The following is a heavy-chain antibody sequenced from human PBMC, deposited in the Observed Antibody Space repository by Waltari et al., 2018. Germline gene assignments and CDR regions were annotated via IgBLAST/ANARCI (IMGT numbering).Heavy chain of an antibody. Sequence: QVQLVQSGAEVKKPGSSVKVSCKASGGTFSSYAISWVRQAPGQGLEWMGRISPILGKANAAQKFQGRVTITADESTGTAYMELSSLRSEDTAVYYCARGLYGDLPLDYWGQGTLVTVSS. CDR3: ARGLYGDLPLDY. J-gene: IGHJ4*02. V-gene: IGHV1-69*15. D-gene: IGHD4-17*01. CDR1: GGTFSSYA. CDR2: ISPILGKA.